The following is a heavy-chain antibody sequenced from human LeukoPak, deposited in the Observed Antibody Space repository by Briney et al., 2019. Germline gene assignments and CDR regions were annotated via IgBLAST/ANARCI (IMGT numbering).Heavy chain of an antibody. D-gene: IGHD3-3*01. J-gene: IGHJ4*02. V-gene: IGHV4-39*01. CDR1: GGSISSSSYY. Sequence: PSETLSLTCTVSGGSISSSSYYWGRIRQPPGKGLEWIGSIYYSGSTYYNPSLKSRVTISVDTSKNQFSLKLSSVTAADTAVYYCARTHIGYDQRRSPKYYFDYWGQGTLVTVSS. CDR2: IYYSGST. CDR3: ARTHIGYDQRRSPKYYFDY.